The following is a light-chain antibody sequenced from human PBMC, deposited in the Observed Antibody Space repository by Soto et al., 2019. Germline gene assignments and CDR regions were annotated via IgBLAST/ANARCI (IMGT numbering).Light chain of an antibody. CDR3: QHSYNTPRT. CDR1: QTISNF. Sequence: DIEMTQSPSSLSATVGDRVTVTCRASQTISNFLNWYQQTPGKAPKLLIYGASNLQSGVPLRFSGSGSGTDFTLTISSLQPEDFATYFCQHSYNTPRTFGQGTKVDI. J-gene: IGKJ1*01. V-gene: IGKV1-39*01. CDR2: GAS.